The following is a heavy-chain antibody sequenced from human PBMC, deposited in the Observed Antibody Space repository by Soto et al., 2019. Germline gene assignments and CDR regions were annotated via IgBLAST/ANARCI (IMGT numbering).Heavy chain of an antibody. Sequence: GESLKISCAASGFTFSSYGMHWVRQAPGKGLEWVAVIWYDGSNKYYADSVKGRFTISRDNSKNTLYLQMNSLRAEATAVYYCARDDEAAAGTGAFDIWGQGTMVTVSS. D-gene: IGHD6-13*01. CDR2: IWYDGSNK. V-gene: IGHV3-33*01. J-gene: IGHJ3*02. CDR1: GFTFSSYG. CDR3: ARDDEAAAGTGAFDI.